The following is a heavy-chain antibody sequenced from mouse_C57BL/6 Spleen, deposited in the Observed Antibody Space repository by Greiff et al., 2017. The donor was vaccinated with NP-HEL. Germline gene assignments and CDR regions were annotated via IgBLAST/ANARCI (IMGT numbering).Heavy chain of an antibody. D-gene: IGHD1-1*01. V-gene: IGHV5-4*01. CDR3: ARDTHYDGSSSYYFDY. Sequence: DVHLVESGGGLVKPGGSLKLSCAASGFTFSSYAMSWVRQTPEKRLEWVATISDGGSYTYYPDNVKGRFTISRDNAKNNLYLQMSHLKSEDTAMYYCARDTHYDGSSSYYFDYWGQGTTLTVSS. J-gene: IGHJ2*01. CDR2: ISDGGSYT. CDR1: GFTFSSYA.